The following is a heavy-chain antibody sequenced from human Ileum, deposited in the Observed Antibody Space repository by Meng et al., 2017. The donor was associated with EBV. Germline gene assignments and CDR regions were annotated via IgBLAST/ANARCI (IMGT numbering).Heavy chain of an antibody. J-gene: IGHJ4*02. CDR1: GYTFTSYG. CDR3: ARGPRRFWSGYRLYYFDN. CDR2: ISAYDGDT. V-gene: IGHV1-18*01. Sequence: QVQLVQSGAEVKKPGASVKVSCKASGYTFTSYGISWVRQAPGQGLEWMGWISAYDGDTKYAQNLQGRLTMTTDTSTSTAYMVLRSLRSDDTAVYYCARGPRRFWSGYRLYYFDNWEQGPLVTVSS. D-gene: IGHD3-3*01.